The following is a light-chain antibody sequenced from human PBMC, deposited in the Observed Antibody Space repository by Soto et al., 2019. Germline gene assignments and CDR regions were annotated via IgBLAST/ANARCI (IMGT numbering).Light chain of an antibody. CDR2: DSS. V-gene: IGKV3-20*01. J-gene: IGKJ2*01. Sequence: EIVLTQSPGTLSLSPGERATLSCRVSQSVSSNYLAWYQQKPGQAPRLLIYDSSSRATGIPDRFSGSGSGTDFSLTISRLEPEDFAVYYCQQYGSSPHTFGQGTKVEIK. CDR1: QSVSSNY. CDR3: QQYGSSPHT.